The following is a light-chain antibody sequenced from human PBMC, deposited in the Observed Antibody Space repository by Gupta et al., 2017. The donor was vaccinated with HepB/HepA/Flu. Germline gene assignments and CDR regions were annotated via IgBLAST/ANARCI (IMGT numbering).Light chain of an antibody. CDR1: SSNIGARYD. CDR3: QSYDTSLSGAV. J-gene: IGLJ2*01. Sequence: QSVLTQPPSVSGAPGQRVTISCTGSSSNIGARYDVHWYQQLPGTAPKLLIYGNSNRPSGVPVRFSGSNSGTSASLAITGLQAEDEADYYCQSYDTSLSGAVFGGGTKLTV. CDR2: GNS. V-gene: IGLV1-40*01.